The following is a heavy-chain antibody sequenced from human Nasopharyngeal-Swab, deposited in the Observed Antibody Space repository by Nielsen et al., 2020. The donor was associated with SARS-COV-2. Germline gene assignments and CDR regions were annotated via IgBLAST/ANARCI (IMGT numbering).Heavy chain of an antibody. Sequence: GSLRLPCTVSGDSIAYSTFYWGWTRPPPGKGLEWIGYIYYNGHTYQNPSLKSRLTISVDKSKNQFSLQLSSVTAEDTAVYYCVRSSSWYYLDYWAQGTQVTVSS. D-gene: IGHD6-13*01. CDR1: GDSIAYSTFY. V-gene: IGHV4-39*01. CDR2: IYYNGHT. J-gene: IGHJ4*02. CDR3: VRSSSWYYLDY.